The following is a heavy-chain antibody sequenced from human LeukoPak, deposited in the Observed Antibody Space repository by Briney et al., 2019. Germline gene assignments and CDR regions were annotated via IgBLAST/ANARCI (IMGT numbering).Heavy chain of an antibody. V-gene: IGHV5-51*01. Sequence: GESLKISCKGSGSSFTSYWIGWARQLPGKGLEWMGIIYPGDSDTRYSPSFQGQVTISADKSISTAYLQWRSLKASDTAMYYCASGYYDYVWGSYRPPGFDYWGQGTLVTVSS. CDR3: ASGYYDYVWGSYRPPGFDY. CDR2: IYPGDSDT. CDR1: GSSFTSYW. J-gene: IGHJ4*02. D-gene: IGHD3-16*02.